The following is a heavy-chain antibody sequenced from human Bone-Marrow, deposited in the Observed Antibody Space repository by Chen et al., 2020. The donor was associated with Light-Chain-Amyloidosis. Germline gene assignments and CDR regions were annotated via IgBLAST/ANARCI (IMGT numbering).Heavy chain of an antibody. CDR3: ARRRDGYNFDY. CDR2: IYPDDSDA. J-gene: IGHJ4*02. D-gene: IGHD5-12*01. V-gene: IGHV5-51*01. CDR1: GYTFPNYW. Sequence: GPEVKKPGESLKISCKGSGYTFPNYWIGWVRQMPGKGLEWMGVIYPDDSDARYSPSFEGQVTISADKSITTAYLQWRSLKAADTAMYYCARRRDGYNFDYWGQGTLVTVSS.